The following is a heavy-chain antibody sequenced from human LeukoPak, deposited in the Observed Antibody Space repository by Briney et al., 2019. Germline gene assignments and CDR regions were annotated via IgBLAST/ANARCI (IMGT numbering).Heavy chain of an antibody. Sequence: SETLSLTCTVTGGFISSYYWSWIRQPPRKGLEWIGYIYTSGSTNYNPSLKSRVTISVDTSKNQFSLKLSSVTAADTAVYYCARMTLYYDFWSPNPGGIDVWRKGSSVTVSS. J-gene: IGHJ6*01. CDR2: IYTSGST. CDR1: GGFISSYY. V-gene: IGHV4-4*09. D-gene: IGHD3-3*01. CDR3: ARMTLYYDFWSPNPGGIDV.